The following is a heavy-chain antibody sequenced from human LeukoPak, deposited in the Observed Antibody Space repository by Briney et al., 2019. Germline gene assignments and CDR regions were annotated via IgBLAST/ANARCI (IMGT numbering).Heavy chain of an antibody. Sequence: PSETLSLTCTVSGGSISSYYWSWIRQPAGKGLEWIGRIYTSGSTNYNPSLKSRVTMSVDTSKNQFSLKLSSVTAADTAVYYCARGNYVWGSYRSSDAFDIWGQGTMVTVSS. CDR2: IYTSGST. D-gene: IGHD3-16*02. CDR1: GGSISSYY. V-gene: IGHV4-4*07. CDR3: ARGNYVWGSYRSSDAFDI. J-gene: IGHJ3*02.